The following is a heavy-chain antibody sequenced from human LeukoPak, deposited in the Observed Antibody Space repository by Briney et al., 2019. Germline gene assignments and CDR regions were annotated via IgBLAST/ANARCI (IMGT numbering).Heavy chain of an antibody. D-gene: IGHD3-22*01. V-gene: IGHV1-69*01. CDR1: GGTFSSFA. Sequence: SVKVSCKTSGGTFSSFAITWVRQTPGQGLEWMGGIIPIFGTANYAQKFQGRVTITADESTSTAYMELSSLRSEDTAVYDCARMLVITMIVVVITYVDCYWGQGTLVTVSS. J-gene: IGHJ4*02. CDR2: IIPIFGTA. CDR3: ARMLVITMIVVVITYVDCY.